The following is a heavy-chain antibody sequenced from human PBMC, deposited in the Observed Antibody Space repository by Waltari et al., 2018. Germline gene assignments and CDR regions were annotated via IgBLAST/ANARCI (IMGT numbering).Heavy chain of an antibody. CDR2: VHGSGKT. J-gene: IGHJ5*02. D-gene: IGHD2-15*01. Sequence: QLELQESGPGLVKPSRTLSLTCDVSGDSMSSTYWWSWVRQSPQKGLEWLGQVHGSGKTNYNPSFASRVTISLDTSNNQFSLKIIFATAADTAMYYCARDRGRGLYLDTWGPGTLVTVSP. CDR3: ARDRGRGLYLDT. V-gene: IGHV4-4*02. CDR1: GDSMSSTYW.